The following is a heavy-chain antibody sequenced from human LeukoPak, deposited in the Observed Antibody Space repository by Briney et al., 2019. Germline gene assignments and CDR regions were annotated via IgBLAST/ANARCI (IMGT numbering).Heavy chain of an antibody. CDR1: GGSFSGYY. CDR3: ARGSGSYTDY. D-gene: IGHD1-26*01. Sequence: KPSETLSLTCAVYGGSFSGYYWSWIRQPPGKGLEWIGEINHSGSTNYNPSLKSRVTISVDTSKNQFSLKLSSVTAADTAVYYCARGSGSYTDYWGQGTLVTVSS. V-gene: IGHV4-34*01. J-gene: IGHJ4*02. CDR2: INHSGST.